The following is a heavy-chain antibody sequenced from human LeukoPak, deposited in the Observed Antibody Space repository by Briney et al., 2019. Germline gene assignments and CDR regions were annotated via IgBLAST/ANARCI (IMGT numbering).Heavy chain of an antibody. CDR1: GYTFTSYY. CDR2: INPSGGST. Sequence: GASVKVSCKASGYTFTSYYMHWVRQAPGQGLEWMGIINPSGGSTSYAQKFQGRVTMTRDMSTSTVYMELSSLRSEDTAVYYCARALRGGIAARSSSYFDYWGQGTLVTVSS. CDR3: ARALRGGIAARSSSYFDY. V-gene: IGHV1-46*01. D-gene: IGHD6-6*01. J-gene: IGHJ4*02.